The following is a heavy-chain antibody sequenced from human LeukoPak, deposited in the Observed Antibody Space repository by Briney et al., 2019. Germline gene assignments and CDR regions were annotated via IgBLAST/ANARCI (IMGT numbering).Heavy chain of an antibody. Sequence: SGGSLRLSCAASGFTFSSSAMSWVRQAPGKGLEWVSAISGSGDSTYYADSVKGRFTISRDNSKNTLYLQMNSLRAEDTAVYFCAKDHHVVTPLQIDYWGQGTLVTVSS. CDR1: GFTFSSSA. J-gene: IGHJ4*02. V-gene: IGHV3-23*01. D-gene: IGHD2-21*01. CDR3: AKDHHVVTPLQIDY. CDR2: ISGSGDST.